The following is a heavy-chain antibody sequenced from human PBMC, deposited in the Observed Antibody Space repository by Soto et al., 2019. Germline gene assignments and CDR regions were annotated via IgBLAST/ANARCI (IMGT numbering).Heavy chain of an antibody. D-gene: IGHD1-26*01. CDR2: ISAHNGYT. J-gene: IGHJ4*02. CDR3: ARGRYLDF. CDR1: GYTFSSYG. Sequence: QVQLVQSGAEVKKPGASVKVSCRASGYTFSSYGISWVRQAPGQGLEWVGWISAHNGYTNDVQKFQGRVTMTKDTSTNTAYMELRSLRSDDTAIYYCARGRYLDFWGQGTLVTVSS. V-gene: IGHV1-18*01.